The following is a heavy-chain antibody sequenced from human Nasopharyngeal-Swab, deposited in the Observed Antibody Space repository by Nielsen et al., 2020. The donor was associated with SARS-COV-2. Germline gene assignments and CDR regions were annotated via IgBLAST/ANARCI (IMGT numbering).Heavy chain of an antibody. CDR1: GYTFTSYY. CDR2: INPSGGST. D-gene: IGHD6-6*01. CDR3: ARDPTTAVDSSSSLDYYYGMDV. J-gene: IGHJ6*02. V-gene: IGHV1-46*01. Sequence: ASVKVSCKASGYTFTSYYMHWVRQAPGQGLEWMGIINPSGGSTSYAQKFQGRVTMTRDTSTSTVYMELSSLRSEDTVVYYCARDPTTAVDSSSSLDYYYGMDVWGQGTTVTVSS.